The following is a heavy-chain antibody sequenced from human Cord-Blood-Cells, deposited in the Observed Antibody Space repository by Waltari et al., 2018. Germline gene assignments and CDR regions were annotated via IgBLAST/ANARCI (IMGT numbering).Heavy chain of an antibody. CDR1: GGSFSGYY. V-gene: IGHV4-34*01. CDR2: INHSGST. CDR3: ARDVGDGYNWWYFDL. Sequence: QVQLQQWGAGLLKPSETLSLTCAVSGGSFSGYYWSWIRQPPGKGLEWIGEINHSGSTNYNPSLKSRVTISVDTSKNQFSLKLSSVTAADTAVYYCARDVGDGYNWWYFDLWGRGTLVTVSS. J-gene: IGHJ2*01. D-gene: IGHD5-12*01.